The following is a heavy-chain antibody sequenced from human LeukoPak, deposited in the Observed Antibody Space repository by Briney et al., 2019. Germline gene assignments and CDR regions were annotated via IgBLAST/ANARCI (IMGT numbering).Heavy chain of an antibody. V-gene: IGHV1-69*05. Sequence: SVKVSCKASGGTFSSYAIRWVQQAPGQGLEWMGGIIPIFGTANYAQKFQGRVTITTDESTSTAYMELSSLRAEDTAVYDCERWRYSSDNWFDAWGQGTLVTVSS. CDR2: IIPIFGTA. J-gene: IGHJ5*01. D-gene: IGHD6-19*01. CDR1: GGTFSSYA. CDR3: ERWRYSSDNWFDA.